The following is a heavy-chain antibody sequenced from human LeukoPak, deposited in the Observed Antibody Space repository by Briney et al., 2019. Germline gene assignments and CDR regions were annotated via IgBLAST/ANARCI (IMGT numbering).Heavy chain of an antibody. CDR1: GGPFSGYY. J-gene: IGHJ4*02. V-gene: IGHV4-34*01. Sequence: SDTLSLTCAVYGGPFSGYYWSWIRQPPRKGRAWIGEINHSGSTNYNPSLKSRVTISVDTSKNQFSLKLSSVTAADTAVYYCARTDYYGSGSQDYLGQGTLVTVSS. CDR2: INHSGST. CDR3: ARTDYYGSGSQDY. D-gene: IGHD3-10*01.